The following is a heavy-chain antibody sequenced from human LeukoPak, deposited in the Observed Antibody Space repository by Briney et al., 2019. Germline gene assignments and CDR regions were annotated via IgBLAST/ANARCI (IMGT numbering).Heavy chain of an antibody. CDR2: INPNSGGT. CDR3: ARAFDYGDYYGSGSYEPQYFQH. Sequence: ASVKVSCKASGYTFTGYYMHWVRQAPGQGLEWMGWINPNSGGTNYAQKFQGRVTMTRDTSISTAYMELSRLRSDDTAVYYCARAFDYGDYYGSGSYEPQYFQHWGQGTLVTVSS. J-gene: IGHJ1*01. D-gene: IGHD3-10*01. CDR1: GYTFTGYY. V-gene: IGHV1-2*02.